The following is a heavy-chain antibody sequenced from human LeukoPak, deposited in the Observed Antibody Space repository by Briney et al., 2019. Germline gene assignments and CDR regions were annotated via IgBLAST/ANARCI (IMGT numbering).Heavy chain of an antibody. D-gene: IGHD2-21*01. CDR3: SYDHFDY. J-gene: IGHJ4*02. CDR1: GFTSSGFY. V-gene: IGHV3-74*01. Sequence: GGSLRLSCAASGFTSSGFYMEWVRQAPGKGLEWVSRIKGDGSHTTYADSVKGRFTISRDNPKNTLYLQMNYLRVENTAVYYCSYDHFDYWSRGTLVTVSS. CDR2: IKGDGSHT.